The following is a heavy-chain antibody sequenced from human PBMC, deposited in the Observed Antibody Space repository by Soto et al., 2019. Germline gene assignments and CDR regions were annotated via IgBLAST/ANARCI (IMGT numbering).Heavy chain of an antibody. V-gene: IGHV3-33*01. CDR3: ARAGIPAAIHYYYYYYGMDV. J-gene: IGHJ6*02. D-gene: IGHD2-2*01. CDR2: IWYDGSNK. Sequence: PGGSLRLSCAASGFTFSSYGMHWVRQAPGKGLEWVAVIWYDGSNKYYADSVKGRFTISRDNSKNTLHLQMNSLRAEDTAVYYCARAGIPAAIHYYYYYYGMDVWGQGTTVTVSS. CDR1: GFTFSSYG.